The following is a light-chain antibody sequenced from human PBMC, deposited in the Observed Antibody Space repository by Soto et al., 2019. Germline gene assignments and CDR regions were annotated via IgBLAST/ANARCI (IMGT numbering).Light chain of an antibody. J-gene: IGLJ1*01. CDR3: SSYTSGSHYV. CDR2: DVS. V-gene: IGLV2-14*01. Sequence: QSALTQPASVFGSPGQSITISCTGTSSDVGGYKFVSWYQQHPGKAPKFIIYDVSIRPSGVSNRFSGSKSGNTASLTISGLQAEDEADYYCSSYTSGSHYVFGTGTKLTVL. CDR1: SSDVGGYKF.